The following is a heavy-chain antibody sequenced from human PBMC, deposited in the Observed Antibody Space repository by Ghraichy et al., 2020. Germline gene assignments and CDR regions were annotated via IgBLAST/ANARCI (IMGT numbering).Heavy chain of an antibody. CDR2: IYSGGST. D-gene: IGHD6-6*01. J-gene: IGHJ4*02. CDR3: ARGGLYSSSSAPLFDY. Sequence: GGSLRLSCAASGFTVSSNYMSWVRQAPGKGLEWVSVIYSGGSTYYADSVKGRFTISRDSSKNTLYLQMNSLRAEDTAVYYCARGGLYSSSSAPLFDYWGQGTLVTVSS. CDR1: GFTVSSNY. V-gene: IGHV3-53*01.